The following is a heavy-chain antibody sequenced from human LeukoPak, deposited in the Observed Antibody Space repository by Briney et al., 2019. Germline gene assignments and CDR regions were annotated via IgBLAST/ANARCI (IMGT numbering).Heavy chain of an antibody. CDR3: ASSYSSSWYDY. J-gene: IGHJ4*02. CDR2: INHSGST. D-gene: IGHD6-13*01. Sequence: SETLSLTCTVSGGSISNYYWSWIRQPPGKGLEWIGEINHSGSTNYNPSLKSRVTISVDTSKNQFSLKLSSVTAADTAVYYCASSYSSSWYDYWGQGTLVTVSS. CDR1: GGSISNYY. V-gene: IGHV4-34*01.